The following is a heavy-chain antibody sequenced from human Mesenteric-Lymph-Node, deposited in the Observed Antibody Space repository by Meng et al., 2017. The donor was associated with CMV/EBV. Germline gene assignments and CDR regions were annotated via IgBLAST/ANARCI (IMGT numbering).Heavy chain of an antibody. Sequence: GGSLRLSCMGSGYIFSDYWIGWVRQMPGKGLEWMGIINPGDSDTRYSPSFQGQVTISVDKSLSTAYLQWSSLKASDTAMYYCASSTRGDDNFDYWGQGTLVTVSS. V-gene: IGHV5-51*01. CDR1: GYIFSDYW. CDR2: INPGDSDT. J-gene: IGHJ4*02. D-gene: IGHD3-10*01. CDR3: ASSTRGDDNFDY.